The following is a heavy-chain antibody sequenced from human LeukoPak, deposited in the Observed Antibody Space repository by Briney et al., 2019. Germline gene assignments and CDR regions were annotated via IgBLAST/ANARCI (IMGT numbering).Heavy chain of an antibody. J-gene: IGHJ4*02. CDR1: GFTFSSYA. CDR2: ISGSGGST. D-gene: IGHD4-11*01. V-gene: IGHV3-23*01. CDR3: AKPYGNYTQYFDY. Sequence: PGGSLRLSCEASGFTFSSYAMSWVRQAPGKGLKWVSVISGSGGSTYYADSVKGRFTISRDNSKNTLYLQMNSLRAEDTAVYYCAKPYGNYTQYFDYWGQGTLVTVSS.